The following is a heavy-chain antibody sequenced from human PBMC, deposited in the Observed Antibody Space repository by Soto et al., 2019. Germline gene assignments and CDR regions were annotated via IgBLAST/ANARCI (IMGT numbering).Heavy chain of an antibody. CDR2: IIPMLDNV. J-gene: IGHJ4*02. V-gene: IGHV1-69*06. Sequence: QVQLVQSGTEVKKPGSSVQVSCKASGGTFSNYALSWVRQAPGLGLEWVGGIIPMLDNVNYAQRFQGRVTITADKSTSTAYLELSSLRFEDTAVYYCARPAYNWNYDQPGTLDYWGQGTLVTVSS. D-gene: IGHD1-7*01. CDR3: ARPAYNWNYDQPGTLDY. CDR1: GGTFSNYA.